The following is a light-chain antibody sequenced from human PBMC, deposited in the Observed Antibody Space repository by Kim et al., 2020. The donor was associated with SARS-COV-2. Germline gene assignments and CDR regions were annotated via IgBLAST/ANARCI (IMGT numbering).Light chain of an antibody. Sequence: LDPTQTADTTRYGDKLVVKFACRYQNNTGQSPVLFIYQDPKLPSGIPQRFSASNSGKQATLTLTGTQAMDEGDYYCQAWDTNTVVFGGGTQLTVL. CDR3: QAWDTNTVV. J-gene: IGLJ2*01. CDR2: QDP. V-gene: IGLV3-1*01. CDR1: KLVVKF.